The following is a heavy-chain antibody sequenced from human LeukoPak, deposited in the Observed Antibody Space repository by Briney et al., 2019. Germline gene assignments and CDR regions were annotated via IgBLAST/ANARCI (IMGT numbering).Heavy chain of an antibody. CDR3: ASAPVKYYDILTGYRASYFDY. D-gene: IGHD3-9*01. CDR1: GFTFSDFF. J-gene: IGHJ4*02. Sequence: GSLRHSCAASGFTFSDFFMSWIRQPPGKGLEWIGYIYYSGSTNYNPSLKSRVTISVDTSKNQFSLKLSSVTAADTAVYYCASAPVKYYDILTGYRASYFDYWGQGTLVTVSS. V-gene: IGHV4-59*01. CDR2: IYYSGST.